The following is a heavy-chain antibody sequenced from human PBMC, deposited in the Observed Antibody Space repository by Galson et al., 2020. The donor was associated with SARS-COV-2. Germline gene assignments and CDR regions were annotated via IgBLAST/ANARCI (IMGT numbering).Heavy chain of an antibody. Sequence: ASVKVSCKVSGYFLSQLSIHWVRQAPGKGLEWMGGFDPGDGERIYAQKFQGRLTMTEDTSADTAYMELSSLTSEDTAIYYCATELTPAWYFDLWGRGTLVTVSS. CDR2: FDPGDGER. J-gene: IGHJ2*01. CDR1: GYFLSQLS. CDR3: ATELTPAWYFDL. D-gene: IGHD1-20*01. V-gene: IGHV1-24*01.